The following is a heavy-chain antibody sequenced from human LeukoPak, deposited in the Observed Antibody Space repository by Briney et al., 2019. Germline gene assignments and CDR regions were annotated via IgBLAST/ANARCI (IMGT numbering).Heavy chain of an antibody. V-gene: IGHV1-18*01. CDR1: GYTFTSYG. CDR3: ARDPGQYYDILTGYYTPYYFDC. J-gene: IGHJ4*02. Sequence: ASVKVSCKASGYTFTSYGISWVRQAPGQGLEWMGWISAYNGNTNYAQKLQGRVTMTTDTSTSTAYMELRSLRSDDTAVYYCARDPGQYYDILTGYYTPYYFDCWGQGTLVTVSS. D-gene: IGHD3-9*01. CDR2: ISAYNGNT.